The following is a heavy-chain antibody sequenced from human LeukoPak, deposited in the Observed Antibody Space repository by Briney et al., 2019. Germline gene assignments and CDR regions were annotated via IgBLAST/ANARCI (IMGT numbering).Heavy chain of an antibody. CDR3: ASERYSYGSFDY. CDR2: INHSGST. J-gene: IGHJ4*02. CDR1: GGSFSGYY. V-gene: IGHV4-34*01. Sequence: SETLSLTCAVYGGSFSGYYWSWIRQPPGKGLEWIGEINHSGSTNYNPSLKSRVTISVDTSKNQFSLKLSSVTAADTAVYYCASERYSYGSFDYWGQGALVTVSS. D-gene: IGHD5-18*01.